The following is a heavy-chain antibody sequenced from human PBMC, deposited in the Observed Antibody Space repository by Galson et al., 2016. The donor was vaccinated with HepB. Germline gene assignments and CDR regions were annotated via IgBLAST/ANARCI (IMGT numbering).Heavy chain of an antibody. V-gene: IGHV3-7*04. CDR3: AKDHSRWLQNYYSAMDV. Sequence: SLRLSCAASGLTLSTNWMSWVRQAPGKGLEWVANIKQDGSNKYYADSVEGRFTISRDNSKNTLYLHMNSLRADDTAVYYCAKDHSRWLQNYYSAMDVWGQGTTVTVSS. CDR2: IKQDGSNK. J-gene: IGHJ6*02. D-gene: IGHD5-24*01. CDR1: GLTLSTNW.